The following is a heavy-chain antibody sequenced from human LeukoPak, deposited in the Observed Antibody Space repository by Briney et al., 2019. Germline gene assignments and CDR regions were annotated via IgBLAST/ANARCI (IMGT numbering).Heavy chain of an antibody. D-gene: IGHD6-13*01. CDR1: GFTFSDYY. CDR2: ISSSSSYT. Sequence: GGSLRLSCAASGFTFSDYYMSWIRQAPGKGLEWVSYISSSSSYTNYADSVKGRFTIPRDNAKNSLYLQMNSLRAEDTAVYYCARVMTYSSSWYYFDYWGQGTLVTVSS. CDR3: ARVMTYSSSWYYFDY. J-gene: IGHJ4*02. V-gene: IGHV3-11*06.